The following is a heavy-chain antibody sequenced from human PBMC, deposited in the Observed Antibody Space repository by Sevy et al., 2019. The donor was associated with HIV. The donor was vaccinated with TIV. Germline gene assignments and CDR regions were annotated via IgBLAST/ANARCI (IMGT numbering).Heavy chain of an antibody. V-gene: IGHV1-24*01. CDR1: GYTLSELA. D-gene: IGHD3-9*01. CDR2: FDPEDGET. Sequence: ASVKVSCKVSGYTLSELAMHWVRQAPGKGLEWMGGFDPEDGETTYAQKFQGRVTMTEDTSTDTAYMELSSLRSEDTAVYYCATGGFATYYDILTGDRKQDYGMDVWGQGTTVTVSS. J-gene: IGHJ6*02. CDR3: ATGGFATYYDILTGDRKQDYGMDV.